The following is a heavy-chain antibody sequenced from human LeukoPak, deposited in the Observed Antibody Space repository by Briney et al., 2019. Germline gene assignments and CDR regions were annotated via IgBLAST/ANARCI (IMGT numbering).Heavy chain of an antibody. D-gene: IGHD6-13*01. CDR3: ARDIEGSSPPPD. CDR1: GFTVSSNY. V-gene: IGHV3-53*01. J-gene: IGHJ4*02. CDR2: IYSGGST. Sequence: GGSLRLSCAASGFTVSSNYMSWVRQAPGKGLEWVSVIYSGGSTYYADSVKGRFTISRDNSKNTLYLQMNSLRAEDTAVYYCARDIEGSSPPPDWGQGTLVTVSS.